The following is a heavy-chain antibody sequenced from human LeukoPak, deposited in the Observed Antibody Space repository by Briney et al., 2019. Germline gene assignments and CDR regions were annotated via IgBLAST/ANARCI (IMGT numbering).Heavy chain of an antibody. D-gene: IGHD3-22*01. CDR1: GDSMGSYS. CDR2: IYYSGNT. V-gene: IGHV4-59*01. J-gene: IGHJ3*02. Sequence: SETLSLTCTVSGDSMGSYSWNWIRQPPGKGLEWIGYIYYSGNTNYNTSLKSRVTISVDTSKNQFSLKLSSVTAADTAVYYCARDFYDTSTYYYVDAFDIWGQGTMVTVSS. CDR3: ARDFYDTSTYYYVDAFDI.